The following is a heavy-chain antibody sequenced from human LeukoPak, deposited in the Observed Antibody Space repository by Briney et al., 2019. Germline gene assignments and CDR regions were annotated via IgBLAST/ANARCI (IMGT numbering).Heavy chain of an antibody. Sequence: SETLSLTCAVYGGSFSGYYWSWIRQPPGKGLEWIGEINHSGSTNYNPSLKSRVTISVDTSKNQFSLKLSSVTAADTAVYYCARVIVVVPAAVAFDIWGQGTMVTVSS. CDR1: GGSFSGYY. CDR3: ARVIVVVPAAVAFDI. D-gene: IGHD2-2*01. J-gene: IGHJ3*02. V-gene: IGHV4-34*01. CDR2: INHSGST.